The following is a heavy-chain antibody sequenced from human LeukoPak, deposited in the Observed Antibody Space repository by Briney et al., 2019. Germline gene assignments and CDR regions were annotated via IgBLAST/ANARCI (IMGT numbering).Heavy chain of an antibody. CDR3: AKVGYCSGGSCYVD. CDR1: GFTFSSYA. Sequence: PGGSLRLSCAASGFTFSSYAMSWVRQAPGKGLEWVSAISGSGGSTYYADSVKGRFTISRDNSKNTLYLQMNSLRAEDTAAYYCAKVGYCSGGSCYVDWGQGTLVTVSS. J-gene: IGHJ4*02. D-gene: IGHD2-15*01. CDR2: ISGSGGST. V-gene: IGHV3-23*01.